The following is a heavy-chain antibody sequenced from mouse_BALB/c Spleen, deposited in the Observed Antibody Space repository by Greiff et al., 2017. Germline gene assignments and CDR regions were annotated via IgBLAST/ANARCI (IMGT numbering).Heavy chain of an antibody. V-gene: IGHV1-54*03. J-gene: IGHJ2*01. CDR1: GYAFTNYL. CDR3: ARSTTAYYFAY. D-gene: IGHD1-2*01. CDR2: INPGSGGT. Sequence: QVQLKQSGAELVRPGTSVKVSCKASGYAFTNYLIEWVKQRPGQGLEWIGVINPGSGGTNYNEKFKGKATLTADKSSSTAYMQLSSLTSDDSAVYFGARSTTAYYFAYWGQGTTLPVSS.